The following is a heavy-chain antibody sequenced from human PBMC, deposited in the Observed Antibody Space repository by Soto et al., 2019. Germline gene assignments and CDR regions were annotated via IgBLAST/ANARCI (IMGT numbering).Heavy chain of an antibody. Sequence: PGGSLRLSCAASGFTFSSYSMNWVRQAPGKGLEWVSSISSSSSYIYYADSVKGRFTISRDNAKNSLYLQMNSLRAEDTAVYYCASLGYCISTSCFYHYGMDVWCQGTTVTVSS. CDR3: ASLGYCISTSCFYHYGMDV. CDR1: GFTFSSYS. V-gene: IGHV3-21*01. CDR2: ISSSSSYI. J-gene: IGHJ6*02. D-gene: IGHD2-2*01.